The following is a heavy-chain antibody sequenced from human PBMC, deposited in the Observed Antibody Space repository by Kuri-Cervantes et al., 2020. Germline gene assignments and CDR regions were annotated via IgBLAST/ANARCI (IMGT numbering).Heavy chain of an antibody. CDR3: ARGGYYYDSSGSLDY. CDR2: IYYSGST. Sequence: CTVSGGSISSGGYYRSWIRQHPGKGLEWIGYIYYSGSTYYNPSLKSRVTISVDTSKNQFSLKLSSVTAADTAVYYCARGGYYYDSSGSLDYWGQGTLVTVSS. D-gene: IGHD3-22*01. V-gene: IGHV4-31*02. J-gene: IGHJ4*02. CDR1: GGSISSGGYY.